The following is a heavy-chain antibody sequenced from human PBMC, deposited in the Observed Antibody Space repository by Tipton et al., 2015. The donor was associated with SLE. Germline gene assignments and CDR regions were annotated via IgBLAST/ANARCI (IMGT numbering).Heavy chain of an antibody. CDR1: GGSISGYY. J-gene: IGHJ1*01. CDR2: IYSSGST. CDR3: AGDLIGYFQH. V-gene: IGHV4-59*01. Sequence: TLSLTCTVSGGSISGYYWSWIRQSPGKGPEWIGYIYSSGSTSSNPSLRSRFTISLDTSRNQFSLKLRSVTAADTAVYYCAGDLIGYFQHWGQGTLVTVSS. D-gene: IGHD2/OR15-2a*01.